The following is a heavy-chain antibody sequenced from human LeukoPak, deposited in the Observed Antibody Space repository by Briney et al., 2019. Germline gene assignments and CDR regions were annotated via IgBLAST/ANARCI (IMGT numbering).Heavy chain of an antibody. CDR1: GGSISSYY. Sequence: SETLSLTCTVSGGSISSYYWSWIRQPPGKGLEWIGYIYYSGSTYYNPSLKSRVTISVDTSKNQFSLKLSSVTAADTAVYYCARDGVRLPLDYWGQGTLVTVSS. CDR3: ARDGVRLPLDY. CDR2: IYYSGST. V-gene: IGHV4-59*12. J-gene: IGHJ4*02. D-gene: IGHD2-15*01.